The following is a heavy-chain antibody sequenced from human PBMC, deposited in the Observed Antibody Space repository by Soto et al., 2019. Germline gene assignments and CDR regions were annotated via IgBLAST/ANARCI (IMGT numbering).Heavy chain of an antibody. CDR2: IRFSGST. V-gene: IGHV4-61*05. Sequence: SETLSLTCTVSGGSISSGDFYWAWIRQPPGKGLEWIGYIRFSGSTNYNPSLKGRVTFSVVTSKNQFSLKMTSVTAADTAVYYCVRRHGLAIDAYYWGQGTLVTVSS. CDR1: GGSISSGDFY. CDR3: VRRHGLAIDAYY. D-gene: IGHD3-9*01. J-gene: IGHJ4*02.